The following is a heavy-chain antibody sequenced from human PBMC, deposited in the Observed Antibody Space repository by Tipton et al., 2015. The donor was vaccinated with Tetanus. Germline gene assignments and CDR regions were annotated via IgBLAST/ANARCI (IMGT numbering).Heavy chain of an antibody. Sequence: TLSLTCTVSGASISSSRRFDCGWIRQPPGKGLEWIGTISYSGNTYYNSSLMSRVTISVDTSKNQFSLRLNSVTAVDTAVYYCAKSDRVTRTSWYFHDWGQGTLVTVSS. CDR2: ISYSGNT. V-gene: IGHV4-39*01. J-gene: IGHJ4*02. D-gene: IGHD2-2*01. CDR3: AKSDRVTRTSWYFHD. CDR1: GASISSSRRFD.